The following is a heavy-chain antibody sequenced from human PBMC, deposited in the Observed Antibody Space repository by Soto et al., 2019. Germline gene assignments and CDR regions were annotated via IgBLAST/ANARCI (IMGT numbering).Heavy chain of an antibody. V-gene: IGHV4-59*11. Sequence: SETLSLTCTVSSGSTSPHYWSWIRQSPGKGLEWIAYIYFTGSTNYNPSLKSRVTISIDTSKNQFSLKLTSVTAADTAVYYCARSRGAAGTCCWFDPWGQGTLVTVSS. CDR3: ARSRGAAGTCCWFDP. D-gene: IGHD6-13*01. J-gene: IGHJ5*02. CDR1: SGSTSPHY. CDR2: IYFTGST.